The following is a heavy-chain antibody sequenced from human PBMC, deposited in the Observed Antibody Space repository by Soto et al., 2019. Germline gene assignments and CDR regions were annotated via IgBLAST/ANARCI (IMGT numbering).Heavy chain of an antibody. D-gene: IGHD3-10*01. CDR1: GFTFSSYA. CDR2: ISGSGGST. CDR3: AKEFSMVRGACHY. Sequence: GGSLRLSCAASGFTFSSYAMNWVRQAPGKGLEWVSSISGSGGSTYYADSVKGQFTISRDNSKNTLYLQMHSLRAEDTAVYYCAKEFSMVRGACHYWGQGTLVTVSS. V-gene: IGHV3-23*01. J-gene: IGHJ4*02.